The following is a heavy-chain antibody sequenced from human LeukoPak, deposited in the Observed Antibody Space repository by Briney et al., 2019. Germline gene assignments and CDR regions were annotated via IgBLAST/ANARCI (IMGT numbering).Heavy chain of an antibody. CDR2: IKGDGSVH. CDR3: ARDSNLSFDL. Sequence: GGSLRLSCVASGFSFSTSWMNWVRQAPGRGLEWVANIKGDGSVHSYADSVKGRFTISRDNAKNSLFLHMNSLRAEDTAVYYCARDSNLSFDLWGQGTLVTVSS. J-gene: IGHJ4*02. V-gene: IGHV3-7*01. CDR1: GFSFSTSW. D-gene: IGHD1-14*01.